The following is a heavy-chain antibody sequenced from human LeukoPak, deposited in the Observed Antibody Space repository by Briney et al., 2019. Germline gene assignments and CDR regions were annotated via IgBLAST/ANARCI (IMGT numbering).Heavy chain of an antibody. CDR2: ISYDGSNK. CDR1: GFTFSSYG. D-gene: IGHD3-10*01. V-gene: IGHV3-30*18. Sequence: GGSLRLSCAASGFTFSSYGMHWVRQAPGKGLEWVAVISYDGSNKYYADSVKGRFTISRDNSKNTLYLQMNSLRAEDTAVYYCAKEANANTVWFGRPPYYGMDVWGQGTTVTVSS. CDR3: AKEANANTVWFGRPPYYGMDV. J-gene: IGHJ6*02.